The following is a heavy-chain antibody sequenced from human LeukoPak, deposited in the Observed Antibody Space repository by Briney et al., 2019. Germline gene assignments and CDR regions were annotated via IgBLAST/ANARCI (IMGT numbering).Heavy chain of an antibody. D-gene: IGHD3-22*01. Sequence: GGSLRLSCTASGFTFGDYAMSWFRQAPGKGLEWVGFIRSKAYGGTTEYAESVKGRFTISRDDSKSIAYLQMNSLKAEDTAVYYCTRGPHSYYYDSSGYFYYWGQGTLVTVSS. CDR1: GFTFGDYA. J-gene: IGHJ4*02. V-gene: IGHV3-49*03. CDR2: IRSKAYGGTT. CDR3: TRGPHSYYYDSSGYFYY.